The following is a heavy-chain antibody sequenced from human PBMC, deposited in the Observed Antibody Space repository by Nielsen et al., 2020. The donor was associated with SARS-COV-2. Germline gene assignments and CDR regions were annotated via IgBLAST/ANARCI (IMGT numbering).Heavy chain of an antibody. V-gene: IGHV6-1*01. Sequence: SQTLSLTCAISGDSVSNDRAAWSWIRQSPSRGLEWLGRTWYRSQWNYDYADSVRGRFTISRDNAKNSLYLQMNSLRAEDTALYHCARDNRLVAAGYYYGMDVWGQGTAVTVSS. D-gene: IGHD6-13*01. CDR3: ARDNRLVAAGYYYGMDV. CDR2: TWYRSQWNY. J-gene: IGHJ6*02. CDR1: GDSVSNDRAA.